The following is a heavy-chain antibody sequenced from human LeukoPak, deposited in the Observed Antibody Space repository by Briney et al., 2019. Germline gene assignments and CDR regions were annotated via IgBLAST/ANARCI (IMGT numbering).Heavy chain of an antibody. D-gene: IGHD3-22*01. V-gene: IGHV3-21*01. CDR3: ASYYYYDSSGYYRGVY. J-gene: IGHJ4*02. CDR2: ISSSSSYI. CDR1: GFTFNSYS. Sequence: GGSLRLSCTASGFTFNSYSMEWVRQAPGKGLEWVSSISSSSSYISYADSVKGRFTISRDNAKNSLYLQMNSLRAEDTAVYYCASYYYYDSSGYYRGVYWGQGTLVTVSS.